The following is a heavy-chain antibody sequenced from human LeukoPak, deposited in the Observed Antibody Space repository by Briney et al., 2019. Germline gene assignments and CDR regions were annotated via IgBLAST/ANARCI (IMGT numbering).Heavy chain of an antibody. CDR3: ARYWGAAGFGGRNWFDP. D-gene: IGHD3-16*01. Sequence: SETLSLTCTVSGGSISSYYWSWIRQPPGKGLKWIGYIYYSGSTNYNPSLKSRVTISVDTSKNQFSLKLSSVTAADTAVYYCARYWGAAGFGGRNWFDPWGQGTLVTVSS. CDR2: IYYSGST. V-gene: IGHV4-59*01. J-gene: IGHJ5*02. CDR1: GGSISSYY.